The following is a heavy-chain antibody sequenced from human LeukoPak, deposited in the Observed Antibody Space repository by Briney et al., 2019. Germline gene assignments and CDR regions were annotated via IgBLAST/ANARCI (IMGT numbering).Heavy chain of an antibody. CDR3: ARGRGSYLY. CDR2: IYYSGST. V-gene: IGHV4-59*01. Sequence: SETLSLTCTVSGGSISSYYWSWMRQPPGKGLEWIGYIYYSGSTNYNPSLKSRVTISVDTSKNQFSLKLSSVTAADTAVYYCARGRGSYLYWGQGTLVTVSS. J-gene: IGHJ4*02. CDR1: GGSISSYY. D-gene: IGHD1-26*01.